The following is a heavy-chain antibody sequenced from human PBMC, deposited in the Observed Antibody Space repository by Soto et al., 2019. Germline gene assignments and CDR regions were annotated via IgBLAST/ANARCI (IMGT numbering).Heavy chain of an antibody. D-gene: IGHD2-15*01. CDR2: IYYSGST. Sequence: QVQLQESGPGLVKPSQTLSLTCTVSGGSISSGGYYWSWIRQQPGKGLEWIGYIYYSGSTYYNPSLKSRVTISVDTSKNQFSLKLSSVTAADKAVYYCARDLRARYCSGGSCPRVCFDPWGQGTLVTVSS. V-gene: IGHV4-31*03. CDR3: ARDLRARYCSGGSCPRVCFDP. CDR1: GGSISSGGYY. J-gene: IGHJ5*02.